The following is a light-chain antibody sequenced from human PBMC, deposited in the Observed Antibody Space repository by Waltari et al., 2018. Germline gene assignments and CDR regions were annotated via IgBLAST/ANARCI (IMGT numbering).Light chain of an antibody. Sequence: EIVMTQSPATLSVSPGERATLSCRASQSVTNNLAWYQQKPCQPPRLLIYAVSTRAAGIPARISGSGSGTEFTLTISGLQSEDFAVYYCHQYNDWPQTFGQGTKLDIK. J-gene: IGKJ2*01. CDR3: HQYNDWPQT. CDR2: AVS. CDR1: QSVTNN. V-gene: IGKV3-15*01.